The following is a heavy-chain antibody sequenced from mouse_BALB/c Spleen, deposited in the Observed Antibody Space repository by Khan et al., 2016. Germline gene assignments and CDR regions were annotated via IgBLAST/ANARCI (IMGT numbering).Heavy chain of an antibody. Sequence: EVQLQESGPGLVKPSPSLSLTCTVTGYSITSDYAWNWIRQFPGNKLEWMGYISYSGSPSYNPSLKSRISITRDTSKNPFVLQLKSVTTEDTATYYCARDTTLVAKDYCDYWGKGTTLTVAS. CDR1: GYSITSDYA. CDR2: ISYSGSP. D-gene: IGHD1-1*01. J-gene: IGHJ2*01. CDR3: ARDTTLVAKDYCDY. V-gene: IGHV3-2*02.